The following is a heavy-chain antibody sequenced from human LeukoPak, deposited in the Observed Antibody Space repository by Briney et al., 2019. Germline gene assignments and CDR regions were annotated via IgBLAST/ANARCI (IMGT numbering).Heavy chain of an antibody. CDR1: GGSISSYY. CDR2: IYYSGST. V-gene: IGHV4-59*01. Sequence: PSETQSLTCTVSGGSISSYYWSWIRQPPGKGLEWIGYIYYSGSTNYNPSLKSRVTISVDTSKNQFSLKLSSVTAADTAVYYCARDRMNDGYNRGIDYWRQGTLVTVSS. D-gene: IGHD5-24*01. CDR3: ARDRMNDGYNRGIDY. J-gene: IGHJ4*02.